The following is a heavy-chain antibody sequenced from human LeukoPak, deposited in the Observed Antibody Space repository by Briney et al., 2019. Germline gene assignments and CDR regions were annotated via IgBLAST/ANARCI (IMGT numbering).Heavy chain of an antibody. CDR3: RSQAVAGNGFDY. Sequence: PSETLSLTCTVSGGTFSHSSYYWGWIRPPPGKGLEWIGTIYYSGNTYYNPSLKSRFSISVDTSKNQFSLKLSSVTAADTAVYYCRSQAVAGNGFDYWGQGTLVTVSS. CDR2: IYYSGNT. J-gene: IGHJ4*02. CDR1: GGTFSHSSYY. D-gene: IGHD6-19*01. V-gene: IGHV4-39*01.